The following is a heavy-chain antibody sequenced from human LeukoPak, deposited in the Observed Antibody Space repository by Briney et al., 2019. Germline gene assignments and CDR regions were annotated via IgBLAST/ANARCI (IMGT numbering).Heavy chain of an antibody. Sequence: GGSLRLSCAVSGITLSNYGMSWVRQAPGKGLEWVAGLSGSGGGTNYADSVQGRFTISRDNPKNTLYLQMNSLRAEDTAVYFCAKRGVVIRVFLVGFHKEAYYFDSWGQGALVAVSS. J-gene: IGHJ4*02. CDR3: AKRGVVIRVFLVGFHKEAYYFDS. V-gene: IGHV3-23*01. D-gene: IGHD3-10*01. CDR2: LSGSGGGT. CDR1: GITLSNYG.